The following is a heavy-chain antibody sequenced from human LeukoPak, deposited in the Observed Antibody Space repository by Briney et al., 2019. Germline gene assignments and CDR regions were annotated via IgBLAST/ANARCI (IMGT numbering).Heavy chain of an antibody. D-gene: IGHD3-9*01. CDR3: AKERTQYTRDWFFED. V-gene: IGHV3-30*18. CDR2: ISYEGRNQ. Sequence: PGRSLRISCAASGFTFSNYGMQWVRQAPGRGLEWVAVISYEGRNQYYADSVKGRFTISRDNSKNTMYLQMNSLRPEDTALYYCAKERTQYTRDWFFEDWGQGTLVTVSS. J-gene: IGHJ4*02. CDR1: GFTFSNYG.